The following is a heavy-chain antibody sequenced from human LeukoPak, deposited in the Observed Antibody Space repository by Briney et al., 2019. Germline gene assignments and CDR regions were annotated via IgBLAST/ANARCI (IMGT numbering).Heavy chain of an antibody. D-gene: IGHD2-15*01. CDR2: IIPIFGTA. V-gene: IGHV1-69*05. CDR3: ASGDCSGGSCYVPWEARKRWAFNAFDI. J-gene: IGHJ3*02. CDR1: GSTLSSYA. Sequence: SSVQVSCKASGSTLSSYAISWVRQAPGQGLEWMGGIIPIFGTANYAQKFQGRVTITTDESTGPAYMELSSLRSEDTAVYYCASGDCSGGSCYVPWEARKRWAFNAFDIWGQGTMVTVSS.